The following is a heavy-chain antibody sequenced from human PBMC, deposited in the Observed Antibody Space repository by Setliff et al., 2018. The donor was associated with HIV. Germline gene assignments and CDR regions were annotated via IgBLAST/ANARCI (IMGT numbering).Heavy chain of an antibody. J-gene: IGHJ4*02. Sequence: ASVKVSCKVSRYTLTELYMHWVRQAPGKGLEWMGSFDPEHRKTLYAQKFQGRVTMTQDTSTDTAYKELSSLRSDDTAVYYCAAKRRYNYGLKGPFDYWAQGPLVTVSS. CDR3: AAKRRYNYGLKGPFDY. D-gene: IGHD5-18*01. CDR1: RYTLTELY. CDR2: FDPEHRKT. V-gene: IGHV1-24*01.